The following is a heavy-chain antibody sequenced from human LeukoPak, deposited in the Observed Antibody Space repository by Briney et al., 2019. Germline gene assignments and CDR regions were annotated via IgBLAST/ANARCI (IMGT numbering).Heavy chain of an antibody. CDR1: GFTFSTFA. CDR3: AEVNGYTYANYYYNYGMDV. J-gene: IGHJ6*02. D-gene: IGHD1-1*01. CDR2: FSVRTGGT. V-gene: IGHV3-23*01. Sequence: GGSLRLSCAASGFTFSTFATNWVRQSPGKGLEWVSGFSVRTGGTYYADSVKGRFTIPRDNSENTLYLEMNSLRAEDTAVYYCAEVNGYTYANYYYNYGMDVWGQGTTVTVSS.